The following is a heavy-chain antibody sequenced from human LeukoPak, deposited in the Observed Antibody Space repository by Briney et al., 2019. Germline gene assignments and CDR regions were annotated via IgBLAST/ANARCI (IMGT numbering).Heavy chain of an antibody. V-gene: IGHV4-4*09. J-gene: IGHJ5*02. CDR2: IYTSGST. CDR3: ATSYDVKTAPYDL. CDR1: GGSISSYC. D-gene: IGHD3-10*02. Sequence: SETLSLTCTVSGGSISSYCWSWVRQLPGKGLEWIGYIYTSGSTDSNPSLKSRLTMAVDTSKNQVSMALRFLTAADTAVYFCATSYDVKTAPYDLWGQGTLISVSS.